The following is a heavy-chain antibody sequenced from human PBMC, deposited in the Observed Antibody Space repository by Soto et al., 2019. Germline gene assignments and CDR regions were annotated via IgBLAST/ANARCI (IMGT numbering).Heavy chain of an antibody. CDR1: GGSFSGYY. Sequence: SETLSLTCAFNGGSFSGYYWSWIGKPPGKGLNGIGETNHSGRTNNNPSIKSRDTKSVETSKNKFSHKLSSVTAADSAVYYCARVSRWSYDSSGYYYGYYHYYYGMDVWGQGTTVT. D-gene: IGHD3-22*01. V-gene: IGHV4-34*04. CDR3: ARVSRWSYDSSGYYYGYYHYYYGMDV. J-gene: IGHJ6*02. CDR2: TNHSGRT.